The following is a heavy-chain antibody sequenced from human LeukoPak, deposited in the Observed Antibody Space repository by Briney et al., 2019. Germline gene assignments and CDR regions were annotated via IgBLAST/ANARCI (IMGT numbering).Heavy chain of an antibody. D-gene: IGHD4-17*01. V-gene: IGHV1-8*01. CDR1: GYTFTSYD. CDR2: MNPNSGNT. J-gene: IGHJ4*02. CDR3: ARATTVTNWY. Sequence: ASVKVSCKASGYTFTSYDINWVRQATGQGLEWMGWMNPNSGNTGYAQKFQGRVTMTRDTSISTAYMELSRLRSDDTAVYYCARATTVTNWYWGQGTLVTVSS.